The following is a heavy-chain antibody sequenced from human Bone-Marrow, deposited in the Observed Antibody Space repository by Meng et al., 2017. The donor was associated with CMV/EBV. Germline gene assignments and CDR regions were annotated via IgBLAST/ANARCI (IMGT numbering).Heavy chain of an antibody. CDR1: GFTVSSNY. V-gene: IGHV3-53*01. CDR2: IYSGGST. D-gene: IGHD1-26*01. CDR3: ASFGATTPVVY. J-gene: IGHJ4*02. Sequence: GGSLRLSCAASGFTVSSNYMSWVRQAPGKGLEWVSVIYSGGSTYYADSVKGRFTISRDNSKNTLYLQMNSLRAEDKAVYYCASFGATTPVVYWGQGTLVTVSS.